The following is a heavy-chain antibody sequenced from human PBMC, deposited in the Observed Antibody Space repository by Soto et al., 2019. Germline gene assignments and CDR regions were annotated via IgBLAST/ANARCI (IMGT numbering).Heavy chain of an antibody. CDR2: ITGTGSST. D-gene: IGHD5-12*01. J-gene: IGHJ6*02. CDR3: AKDGFDMATIPYYYGLDV. V-gene: IGHV3-23*01. Sequence: GGSLRLSCAASGFSFRTHAMTWVRQAPGKGLEWVSAITGTGSSTYYSDSVRGRFTISRDNVQNALYLQMNSLRAEDTAVYYCAKDGFDMATIPYYYGLDVWGLGTTVTVSS. CDR1: GFSFRTHA.